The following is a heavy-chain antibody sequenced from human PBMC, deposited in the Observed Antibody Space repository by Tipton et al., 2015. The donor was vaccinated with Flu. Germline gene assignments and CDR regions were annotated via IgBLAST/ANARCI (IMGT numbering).Heavy chain of an antibody. CDR3: AGVATLDVDTAMPGGY. Sequence: QLVQSGAEVKKPGSSVKVSCKASGGTFSSYAISWVRQAPGQGLEWMGGIIPIFGTANYAQKFQGRVTITADESTSTAYMELSSLRSEDTAGYYCAGVATLDVDTAMPGGYWGQGTLVTVSS. J-gene: IGHJ4*02. D-gene: IGHD5-18*01. CDR1: GGTFSSYA. CDR2: IIPIFGTA. V-gene: IGHV1-69*01.